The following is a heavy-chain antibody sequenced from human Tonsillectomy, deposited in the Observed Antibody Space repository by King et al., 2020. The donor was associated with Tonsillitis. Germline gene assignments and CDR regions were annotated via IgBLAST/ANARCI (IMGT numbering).Heavy chain of an antibody. CDR1: GFTFNRYG. CDR3: ARDFGSWFDP. CDR2: IWYDGSRD. V-gene: IGHV3-33*08. J-gene: IGHJ5*02. D-gene: IGHD3-3*01. Sequence: VQLVESGGGVVQPGTSLRLSCEASGFTFNRYGMHWVRQAPGKGLEWVAVIWYDGSRDLYADSVRGRFTISRDNSKNTHYLQMNSLRAEETAMYYCARDFGSWFDPWGQGTLVTVSS.